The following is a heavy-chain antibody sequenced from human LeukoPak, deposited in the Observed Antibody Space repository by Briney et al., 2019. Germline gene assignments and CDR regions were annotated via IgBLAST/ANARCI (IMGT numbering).Heavy chain of an antibody. CDR1: GFTIYDIA. CDR2: PNNRAYGGAT. D-gene: IGHD6-19*01. CDR3: SRGSIENGSGWYIDY. Sequence: YCTRSGFTIYDIAVARLPQAPGNGLMWFVFPNNRAYGGATEYAASAKGRFTISRDDSRNIAYLQMDGLKTDDTAVYHCSRGSIENGSGWYIDYWGQGTLVTVSS. J-gene: IGHJ4*02. V-gene: IGHV3-49*03.